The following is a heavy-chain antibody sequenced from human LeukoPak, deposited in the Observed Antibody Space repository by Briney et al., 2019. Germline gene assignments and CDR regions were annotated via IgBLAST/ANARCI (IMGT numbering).Heavy chain of an antibody. V-gene: IGHV4-34*01. Sequence: PSETLSLTCAVYGGSFSGYYWSWIRQPPGKGLEWIGEINHSGSTNYNPSLKSRVTISVDTSKNQFSLKLSSVTAADTAVYYCATPRYYYGSGFDPWAREPWSPSPQ. J-gene: IGHJ5*02. CDR1: GGSFSGYY. CDR3: ATPRYYYGSGFDP. D-gene: IGHD3-10*01. CDR2: INHSGST.